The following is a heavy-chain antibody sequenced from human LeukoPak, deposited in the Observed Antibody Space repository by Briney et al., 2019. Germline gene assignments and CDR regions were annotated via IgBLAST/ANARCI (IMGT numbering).Heavy chain of an antibody. D-gene: IGHD3-9*01. V-gene: IGHV4-34*01. Sequence: SETLSLTCAVYGGSFSGYYWSWIRQPPGKGLEWIGEINHSRSTNYNPSLKSRVTISVDTSKNQFSLKLRSVTAADTAVYYCARGRIRYYDVLTGYDKGFDYWGQGTLVTVSS. CDR2: INHSRST. CDR3: ARGRIRYYDVLTGYDKGFDY. CDR1: GGSFSGYY. J-gene: IGHJ4*02.